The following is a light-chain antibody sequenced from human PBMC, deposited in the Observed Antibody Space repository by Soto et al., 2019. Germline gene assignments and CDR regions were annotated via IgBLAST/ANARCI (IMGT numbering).Light chain of an antibody. J-gene: IGKJ4*01. CDR3: PQYDNWPPLT. CDR2: GAS. Sequence: EIVMTQSPATLSVSPGEGATLSCRASQSVSNNLAWYQQKPGQPPRLLIYGASNRAAGVAARFSGSGSGTEFTLTITSLQSEDFAVYYCPQYDNWPPLTVGGGTRVDIK. V-gene: IGKV3-15*01. CDR1: QSVSNN.